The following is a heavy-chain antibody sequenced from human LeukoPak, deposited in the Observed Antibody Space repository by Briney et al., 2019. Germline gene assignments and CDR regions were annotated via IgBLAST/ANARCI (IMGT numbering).Heavy chain of an antibody. J-gene: IGHJ3*02. CDR2: ISYDGSNK. Sequence: GGSLRLSCAASGFTFSSYGMHWVRQAPGKGLEWVAVISYDGSNKYYADSVKGRFTISRDNSKNTLYLQMNSLRAEDTAVYYCATVPPELYYYDSSGPGDAFDIWGQGTMVTVSS. CDR3: ATVPPELYYYDSSGPGDAFDI. D-gene: IGHD3-22*01. CDR1: GFTFSSYG. V-gene: IGHV3-30*03.